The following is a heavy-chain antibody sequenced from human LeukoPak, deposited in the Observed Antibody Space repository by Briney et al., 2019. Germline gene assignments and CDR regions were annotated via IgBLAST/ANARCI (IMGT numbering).Heavy chain of an antibody. CDR2: ISSSGSTI. CDR3: ASPGEGYCSGGSCYYFDY. Sequence: PGGSLRLSCAASGSTFSSYEMNWVRQAPGKGLEWVSYISSSGSTIYYADSVKGRFTSSRDNAKNSLYLQMNSLRAEDTAVYYCASPGEGYCSGGSCYYFDYWGQGTLVTVSS. V-gene: IGHV3-48*03. J-gene: IGHJ4*02. D-gene: IGHD2-15*01. CDR1: GSTFSSYE.